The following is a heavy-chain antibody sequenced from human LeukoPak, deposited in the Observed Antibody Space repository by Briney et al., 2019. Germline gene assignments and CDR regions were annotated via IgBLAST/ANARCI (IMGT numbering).Heavy chain of an antibody. D-gene: IGHD3-10*01. CDR1: GFTFSSYA. CDR3: AKDWKSGSGTDYRWGGDY. J-gene: IGHJ4*02. CDR2: ISGIGGT. Sequence: PGGSLRLSCAASGFTFSSYAMSWVRQAPGKGLEWVSTISGIGGTYYADSVKGRFTISRDTSKNTLYLQMDSPRAEDTALYYCAKDWKSGSGTDYRWGGDYWGQGTLVTVSS. V-gene: IGHV3-23*01.